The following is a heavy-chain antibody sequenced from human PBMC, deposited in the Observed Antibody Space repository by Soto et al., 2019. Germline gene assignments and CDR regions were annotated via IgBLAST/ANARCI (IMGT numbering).Heavy chain of an antibody. J-gene: IGHJ3*01. CDR2: IWDDGRTT. D-gene: IGHD4-17*01. CDR1: GFSFRSYG. CDR3: ARNYGEYEVFDV. V-gene: IGHV3-33*01. Sequence: QVQLVESGGGVVQPGGSLTLSCVASGFSFRSYGMHWVRQAPGKGLEWLADIWDDGRTTFYADSVKGRFTISRDNPRNTVSLQMNSLRVEDTAMFYCARNYGEYEVFDVWGQGTVVSVSS.